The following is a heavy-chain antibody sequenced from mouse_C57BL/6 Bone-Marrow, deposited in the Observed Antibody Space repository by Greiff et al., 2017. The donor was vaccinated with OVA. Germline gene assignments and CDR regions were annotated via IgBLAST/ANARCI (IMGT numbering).Heavy chain of an antibody. J-gene: IGHJ3*01. Sequence: VQGVESGPELVKPGASVKISCKASGYAFSSSWMNWVKQRPGKGLEWIGRIYPGDGDTNYNGKFKGKATLTADKSSSTAYMQLSSLTSEDSAVYFCAREGKNWDGAYWGQGTLVTVSA. D-gene: IGHD4-1*01. V-gene: IGHV1-82*01. CDR1: GYAFSSSW. CDR3: AREGKNWDGAY. CDR2: IYPGDGDT.